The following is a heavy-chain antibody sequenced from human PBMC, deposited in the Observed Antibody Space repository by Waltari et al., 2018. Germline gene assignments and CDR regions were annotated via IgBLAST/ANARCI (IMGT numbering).Heavy chain of an antibody. V-gene: IGHV1-2*06. CDR1: EDTSPAYW. J-gene: IGHJ3*01. Sequence: QVQLTQSGAEVKKPGASVKVSCATSEDTSPAYWIHWLRQAPGHGPGGVGRVVPGTGGAKDAQQFQGRVTMTGETAKRKAYMGGGRLTSGDTAKYFWALGMTPTNPDGFGFWGQGTMVTVSS. CDR2: VVPGTGGA. D-gene: IGHD3-10*01. CDR3: ALGMTPTNPDGFGF.